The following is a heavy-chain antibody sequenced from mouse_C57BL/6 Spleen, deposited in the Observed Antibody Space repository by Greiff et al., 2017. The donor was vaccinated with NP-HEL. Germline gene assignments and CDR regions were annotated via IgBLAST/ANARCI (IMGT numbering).Heavy chain of an antibody. CDR2: IWRGGST. D-gene: IGHD1-1*01. CDR1: GFSLTSYG. CDR3: AKNSRITTVVEGAMDY. Sequence: VQGVESGPGLVQPSQSLSITCTVSGFSLTSYGVHWVRQSPGKGLEWLGVIWRGGSTDYNAAFMSRLSITKDNSKSQVFFKMNSLQADDTAIYYCAKNSRITTVVEGAMDYWGQGTSVTVSS. J-gene: IGHJ4*01. V-gene: IGHV2-5*01.